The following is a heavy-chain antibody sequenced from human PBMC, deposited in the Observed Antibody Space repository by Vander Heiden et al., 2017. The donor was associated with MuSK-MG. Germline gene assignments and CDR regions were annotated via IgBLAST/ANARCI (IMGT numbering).Heavy chain of an antibody. V-gene: IGHV1-2*02. CDR3: ARETRSGSLDT. CDR2: INPHSGDT. Sequence: QVHLLQSGAEVKRPGASMTVSCKASGYTLGGHYPHWVRQAPGHGLEWLGWINPHSGDTRFAPTFQGRVTLTRDTSINTAFLDLTGLTYDDTAIYFCARETRSGSLDTWGQGSLVTVSS. D-gene: IGHD3-3*01. CDR1: GYTLGGHY. J-gene: IGHJ5*02.